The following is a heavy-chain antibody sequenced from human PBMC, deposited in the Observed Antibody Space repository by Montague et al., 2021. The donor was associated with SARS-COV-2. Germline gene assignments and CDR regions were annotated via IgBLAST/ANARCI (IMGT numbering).Heavy chain of an antibody. Sequence: SETLSLTCTVSGGSVSSRSYYWGWIRQPPGKGLEWIGSIYYSGSTHYNPSLKSRVTISVDTSKNQFSLKLSSVTAADTAVYYCARRGDYGGPCFDYWGQGTLVSVSS. CDR3: ARRGDYGGPCFDY. V-gene: IGHV4-39*01. CDR2: IYYSGST. D-gene: IGHD4-23*01. J-gene: IGHJ4*02. CDR1: GGSVSSRSYY.